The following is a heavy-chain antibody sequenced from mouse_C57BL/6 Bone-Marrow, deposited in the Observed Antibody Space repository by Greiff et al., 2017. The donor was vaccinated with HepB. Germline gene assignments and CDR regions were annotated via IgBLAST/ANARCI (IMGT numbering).Heavy chain of an antibody. CDR2: INPSNGGT. J-gene: IGHJ4*01. Sequence: QVQLQQPGTELVKPGASVKLSCKASGYTFTSYWMHWVKQRPGQGLEWIGNINPSNGGTNYNEKFKSKATMTVDKSSSTAYMQLSSLTSEDSAVYYCARRPGYYGSSYYAMDYWGQGTSVTVSS. CDR1: GYTFTSYW. CDR3: ARRPGYYGSSYYAMDY. V-gene: IGHV1-53*01. D-gene: IGHD1-1*01.